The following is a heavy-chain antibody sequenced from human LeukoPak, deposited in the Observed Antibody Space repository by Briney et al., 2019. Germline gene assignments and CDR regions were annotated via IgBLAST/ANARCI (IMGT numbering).Heavy chain of an antibody. Sequence: GGSLRLSCAASGFTFNTNAMSWVRQAPGKGLEWVSLISGDGGSTYYADSVKGRFTISRDNSKNSLYLQMNSLRTEDTALYYCAKDMVGDYYDSSGPIDYWGQGTLVTVSS. CDR1: GFTFNTNA. J-gene: IGHJ4*02. V-gene: IGHV3-43*02. CDR2: ISGDGGST. CDR3: AKDMVGDYYDSSGPIDY. D-gene: IGHD3-22*01.